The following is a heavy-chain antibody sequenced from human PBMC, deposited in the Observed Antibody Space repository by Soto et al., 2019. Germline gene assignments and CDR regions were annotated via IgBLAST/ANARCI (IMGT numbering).Heavy chain of an antibody. D-gene: IGHD6-19*01. CDR2: VSFDGSNK. CDR1: GFTFNYYP. J-gene: IGHJ6*02. Sequence: QMQLVESGGGGVQPGGSLRLSCAASGFTFNYYPMHWVRQAPGKGLEWVAIVSFDGSNKYYADSVKGRFTISKDNSKNTLYLQMNSLRREDTAVYYCARLPGPLVAVLYIYPLDGREAMSDVDVWGQGTTVTVSS. V-gene: IGHV3-30-3*01. CDR3: ARLPGPLVAVLYIYPLDGREAMSDVDV.